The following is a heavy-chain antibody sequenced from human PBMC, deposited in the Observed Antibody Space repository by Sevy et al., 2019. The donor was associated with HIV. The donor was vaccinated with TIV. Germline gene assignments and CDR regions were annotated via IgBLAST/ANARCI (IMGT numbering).Heavy chain of an antibody. CDR1: GGSISSGSYY. J-gene: IGHJ6*03. CDR3: ARAVMDDILTGYYGAMDV. Sequence: SETLSLTCTVSGGSISSGSYYWSWIRQPAGKGLEWIGRIYTSGSTNYNPSLKSRVTISVDTSKNQFSLMLSSVTAAETAVNYCARAVMDDILTGYYGAMDVWGKGTTVTVSS. CDR2: IYTSGST. V-gene: IGHV4-61*02. D-gene: IGHD3-9*01.